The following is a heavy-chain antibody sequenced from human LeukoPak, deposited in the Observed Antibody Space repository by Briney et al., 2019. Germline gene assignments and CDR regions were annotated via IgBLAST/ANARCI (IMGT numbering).Heavy chain of an antibody. Sequence: GGSLRLSCAASGFTFNSFTITWVRQAPGKGLEWVSSISASGGDTYYADSVKGRFTISRDNSKDTLYLQMDSLRAEDTAVYYCAKIPYNYYDSSGYFDYWGQGTLVTVSS. D-gene: IGHD3-22*01. V-gene: IGHV3-23*01. CDR2: ISASGGDT. J-gene: IGHJ4*02. CDR1: GFTFNSFT. CDR3: AKIPYNYYDSSGYFDY.